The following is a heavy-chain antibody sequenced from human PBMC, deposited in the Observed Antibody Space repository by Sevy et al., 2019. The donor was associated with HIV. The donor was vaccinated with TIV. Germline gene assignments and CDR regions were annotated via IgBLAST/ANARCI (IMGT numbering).Heavy chain of an antibody. D-gene: IGHD2-21*02. J-gene: IGHJ4*02. CDR3: ARDGLVYGGNFYSDY. V-gene: IGHV3-7*01. Sequence: GGSLRLSCAASGFTFSSYWMSWVRQAPGKGLEWVANIKQDGSEKYYVDSVKGRFTISRDNAKNSLYLQMNSLRAEDTAVYYCARDGLVYGGNFYSDYWGQGTLVTVSS. CDR2: IKQDGSEK. CDR1: GFTFSSYW.